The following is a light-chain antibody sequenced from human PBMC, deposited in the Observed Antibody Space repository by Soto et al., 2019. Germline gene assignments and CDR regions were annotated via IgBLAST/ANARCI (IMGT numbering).Light chain of an antibody. V-gene: IGKV3-11*01. Sequence: EIVLTQSPATLSLSPVEMAKLYFISGQNIGTSLVWSQQKPGQAPRLLIYGASSRATGIPDRFSGSGSGTDFTLTIRSLQSEDFAVYYCQQLNYWPRINCGQGARREIK. J-gene: IGKJ5*01. CDR1: QNIGTS. CDR2: GAS. CDR3: QQLNYWPRIN.